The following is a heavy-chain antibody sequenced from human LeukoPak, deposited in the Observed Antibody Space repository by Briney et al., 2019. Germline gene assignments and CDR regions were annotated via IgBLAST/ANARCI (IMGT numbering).Heavy chain of an antibody. J-gene: IGHJ5*02. CDR1: GGTFSSYA. Sequence: CSVKVSCKASGGTFSSYAISWRRQAPGQGLEWMGGIIPIFGTGNYAHKLEGRVTITTDESTSTAYMVLSSLRSEDTAVYYCARADYGDYAHGWFDPWGQGTLVTVSS. V-gene: IGHV1-69*05. CDR3: ARADYGDYAHGWFDP. CDR2: IIPIFGTG. D-gene: IGHD4-17*01.